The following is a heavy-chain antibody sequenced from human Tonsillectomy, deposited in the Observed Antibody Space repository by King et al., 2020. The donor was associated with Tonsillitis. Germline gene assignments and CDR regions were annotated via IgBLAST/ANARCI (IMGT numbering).Heavy chain of an antibody. CDR3: ARAVGLVNVDY. V-gene: IGHV3-21*06. Sequence: VQLVESGGGPVKPGGSLRLSCAASGFTFSSYTMNWVRQAPGRGLEWVSCIISSSSYIYYADSVKGRFTISRDNAKNSVYLQMNSLRAEDTAVYYCARAVGLVNVDYWGQGSLVTVSS. D-gene: IGHD3/OR15-3a*01. CDR2: IISSSSYI. CDR1: GFTFSSYT. J-gene: IGHJ4*02.